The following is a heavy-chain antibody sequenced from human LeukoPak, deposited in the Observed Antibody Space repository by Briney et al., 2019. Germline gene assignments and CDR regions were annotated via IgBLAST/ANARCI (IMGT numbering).Heavy chain of an antibody. V-gene: IGHV4-61*02. J-gene: IGHJ4*02. CDR2: IYTSGST. CDR3: ARGNNWNDVFFDY. CDR1: GGSISSGSYC. Sequence: SETLSLTCTVSGGSISSGSYCWSWIRQPAGKGLEWIGRIYTSGSTNYNPSLKSRVTISVDTSKNQFSLKPSSVTAADTAVYYCARGNNWNDVFFDYWGQGTLVTVSS. D-gene: IGHD1-20*01.